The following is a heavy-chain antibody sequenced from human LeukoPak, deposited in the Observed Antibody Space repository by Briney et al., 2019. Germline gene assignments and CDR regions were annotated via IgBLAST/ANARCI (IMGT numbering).Heavy chain of an antibody. Sequence: SETLSLTCTVSGGSISSYYWSWIRQPPGKGLEWIGYIYTSGSTNYSPSLKSRVTISVDTSKNQFSLKLSSVTAADTAVYYCASSTGGGYYYYMDVWGKGTTVTVSS. CDR2: IYTSGST. CDR3: ASSTGGGYYYYMDV. CDR1: GGSISSYY. D-gene: IGHD3-16*01. V-gene: IGHV4-4*09. J-gene: IGHJ6*03.